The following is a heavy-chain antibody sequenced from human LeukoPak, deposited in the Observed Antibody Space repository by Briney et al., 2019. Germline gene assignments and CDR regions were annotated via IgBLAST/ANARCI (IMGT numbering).Heavy chain of an antibody. J-gene: IGHJ4*02. CDR1: EGTFSSYA. Sequence: SVKVSCRASEGTFSSYAISWVRQAPGQGLEWMGGIIPIFGTANYAQKFQGRVTITADESTSTAYMELSSLRSEDTAVYYCAREWVHCSSTSCYKAYYFDYWGQGTLVTVSS. D-gene: IGHD2-2*02. CDR2: IIPIFGTA. V-gene: IGHV1-69*13. CDR3: AREWVHCSSTSCYKAYYFDY.